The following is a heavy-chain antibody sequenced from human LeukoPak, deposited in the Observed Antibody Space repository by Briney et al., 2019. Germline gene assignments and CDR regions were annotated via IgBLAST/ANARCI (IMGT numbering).Heavy chain of an antibody. CDR3: AKDTAAGECTGGNCYSYFDY. CDR1: GFTFDDYA. D-gene: IGHD2-15*01. V-gene: IGHV3-30*18. CDR2: ISYDGSNK. Sequence: PGGSLRLSCAASGFTFDDYAMHWVRQAPGKGLEWLALISYDGSNKYSADSVKGRFTISRDNSKNTLYLQMDSLRADDTAVYYCAKDTAAGECTGGNCYSYFDYWGQGTLVTVSS. J-gene: IGHJ4*02.